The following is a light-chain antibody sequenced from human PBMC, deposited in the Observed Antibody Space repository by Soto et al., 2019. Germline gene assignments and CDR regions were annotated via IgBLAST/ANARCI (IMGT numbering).Light chain of an antibody. CDR2: GAS. CDR3: QQYGSSPWT. V-gene: IGKV3-20*01. CDR1: QSVSSSY. J-gene: IGKJ1*01. Sequence: EIVLTQSPGTLSLSPGERATLSCRASQSVSSSYLAWYQQKPGQAPRLLIYGASSRATGIPDRFSGSGSGTDFTLTISRLEPEDFAVYYCQQYGSSPWTFVQRTKVEIK.